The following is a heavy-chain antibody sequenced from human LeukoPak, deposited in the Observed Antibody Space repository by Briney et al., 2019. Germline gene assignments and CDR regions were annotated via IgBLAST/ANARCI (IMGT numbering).Heavy chain of an antibody. D-gene: IGHD2-2*02. CDR2: IYYSGST. CDR1: GGSISSHY. Sequence: SETLSLTCTVSGGSISSHYWSWIRQPPGKGLEWIGYIYYSGSTNYNPSLKSRVTISVDTSKNQFSLKLSSVTAADTAVFYCARGTTRYTTTYYFDYWGQGTLVTVSS. J-gene: IGHJ4*02. CDR3: ARGTTRYTTTYYFDY. V-gene: IGHV4-59*11.